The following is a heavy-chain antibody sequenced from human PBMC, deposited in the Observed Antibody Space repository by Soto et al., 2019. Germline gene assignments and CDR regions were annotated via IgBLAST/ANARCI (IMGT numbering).Heavy chain of an antibody. CDR2: ISPYDGST. CDR3: ARGDGRGSTGFYYYYGMDV. J-gene: IGHJ6*02. Sequence: QVQLVQSGAEVKKPGASVKVSCKASGFTFNNYFFHWVRQAPRQGLEWMGIISPYDGSTNYEQSLQGRVTMTSHTSTSTVYMELSSLRSEDTAVYYCARGDGRGSTGFYYYYGMDVWGHGTTVTVSS. D-gene: IGHD1-26*01. V-gene: IGHV1-46*02. CDR1: GFTFNNYF.